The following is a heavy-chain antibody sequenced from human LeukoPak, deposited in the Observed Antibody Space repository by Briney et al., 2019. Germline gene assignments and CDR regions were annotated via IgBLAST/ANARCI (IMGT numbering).Heavy chain of an antibody. J-gene: IGHJ4*02. CDR3: AKKRSSGGATQFDY. CDR2: TSGSGDDT. Sequence: GGSLRLSCVASGFTFSSYGMSWVRQAPGKGLEWVSSTSGSGDDTYYADSVKGRFTLSRDNSKNTLYLQMNSLRADDTAVYYCAKKRSSGGATQFDYWGQGTLVTVSS. V-gene: IGHV3-23*01. CDR1: GFTFSSYG. D-gene: IGHD2-15*01.